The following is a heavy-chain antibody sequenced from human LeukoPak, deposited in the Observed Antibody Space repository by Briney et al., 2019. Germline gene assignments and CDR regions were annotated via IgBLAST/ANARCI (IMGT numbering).Heavy chain of an antibody. CDR2: IYYSGST. CDR1: GGSISSSSHY. D-gene: IGHD2-2*01. J-gene: IGHJ5*02. CDR3: ARQPVVPAAINGDNWFDP. V-gene: IGHV4-39*01. Sequence: SETLSLTCPVSGGSISSSSHYWSWLRQPPGKGLEWVGSIYYSGSTYYNPSLKSRVTISVDTSKNQFSLKLSSVTAADTAVYYCARQPVVPAAINGDNWFDPWGQGTLVTVSS.